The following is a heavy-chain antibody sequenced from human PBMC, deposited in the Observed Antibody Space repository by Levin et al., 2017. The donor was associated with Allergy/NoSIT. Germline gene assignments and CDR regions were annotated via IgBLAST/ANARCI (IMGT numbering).Heavy chain of an antibody. V-gene: IGHV1-69*01. J-gene: IGHJ4*02. CDR2: IIPIFGTA. CDR3: ARELPSRGSAAGTVDY. Sequence: GGSLRLSCKASGGTFSSYAISWVRQAPGQGLEWMGGIIPIFGTANYAQKFQGRVTITADESTSTAYMELSSLRSEDTAVYYCARELPSRGSAAGTVDYWGQGTLVTVSS. D-gene: IGHD6-13*01. CDR1: GGTFSSYA.